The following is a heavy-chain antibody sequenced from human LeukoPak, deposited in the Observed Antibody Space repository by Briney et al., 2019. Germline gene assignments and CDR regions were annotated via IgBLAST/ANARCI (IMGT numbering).Heavy chain of an antibody. V-gene: IGHV4-34*01. CDR3: ARGPKRVVPDY. D-gene: IGHD2-2*01. CDR1: GGSFSGYY. J-gene: IGHJ4*02. Sequence: SETLSLTCAVYGGSFSGYYWSWIRQPPGKGLEWIGEINHSGSTNYNPSLKSRVTISVDTSKNQFSLKLSSVTAADTAVYYCARGPKRVVPDYWGQGTLVTVSS. CDR2: INHSGST.